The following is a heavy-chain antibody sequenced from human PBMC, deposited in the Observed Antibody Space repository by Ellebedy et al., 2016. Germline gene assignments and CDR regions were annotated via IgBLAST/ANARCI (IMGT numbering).Heavy chain of an antibody. Sequence: ASVKVSXXVSGYTLTELSMHWVRQAPGKGLEWMGGFDPEDGETIYAQKFQGRVTMTEDTSTDTAYMELSSLRSEDTAVYYCATDSEVDTAMVTMGAFDIWGQGTMVTVSS. J-gene: IGHJ3*02. V-gene: IGHV1-24*01. CDR3: ATDSEVDTAMVTMGAFDI. CDR1: GYTLTELS. CDR2: FDPEDGET. D-gene: IGHD5-18*01.